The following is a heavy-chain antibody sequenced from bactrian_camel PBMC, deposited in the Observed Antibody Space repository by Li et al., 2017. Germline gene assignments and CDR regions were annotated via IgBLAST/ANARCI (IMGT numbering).Heavy chain of an antibody. J-gene: IGHJ4*01. Sequence: VQLVESGGGSVPVGGSLRLSCVVTGYTANFYCMGWFRQAVGQEREAVAAVYRVGGSAFYADSVKGRFTFSQDNAKNTVYLQMSSLKPEDTAVYYCAAGPHGGLLPSSAGCGMWGQGTQVTVS. CDR1: GYTANFYC. CDR3: AAGPHGGLLPSSAGCGM. V-gene: IGHV3S31*01. D-gene: IGHD2*01. CDR2: VYRVGGSA.